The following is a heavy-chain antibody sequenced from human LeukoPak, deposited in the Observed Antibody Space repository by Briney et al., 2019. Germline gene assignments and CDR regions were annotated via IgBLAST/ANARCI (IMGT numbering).Heavy chain of an antibody. Sequence: SETLSLTCAVSGGSISSGDYSWSWIRQPPGKGLEWIGYIYHSGSTYYNPSLKSRVTISVDRSKNQFSLKLSSVTAADTAVYYCARDSQHYTDWGQGTLVTVSS. V-gene: IGHV4-30-2*01. CDR2: IYHSGST. CDR3: ARDSQHYTD. J-gene: IGHJ4*02. D-gene: IGHD4-11*01. CDR1: GGSISSGDYS.